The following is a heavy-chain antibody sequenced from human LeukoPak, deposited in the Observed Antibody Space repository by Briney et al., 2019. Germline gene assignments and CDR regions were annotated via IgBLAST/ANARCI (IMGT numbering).Heavy chain of an antibody. J-gene: IGHJ4*02. Sequence: GGSLRLSCAASGFTSGSYGMSWVRQAPGKGLEWVSAISGSGGSTYYADSVKGRFTISRDNSKNTLYLQMNSLRAEDTAVYYCAKYYYDSTTTPDHWGQGTLVTVSS. CDR1: GFTSGSYG. CDR2: ISGSGGST. CDR3: AKYYYDSTTTPDH. D-gene: IGHD3-22*01. V-gene: IGHV3-23*01.